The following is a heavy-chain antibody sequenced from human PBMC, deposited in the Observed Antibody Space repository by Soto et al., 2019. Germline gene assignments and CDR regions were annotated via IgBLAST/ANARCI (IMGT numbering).Heavy chain of an antibody. J-gene: IGHJ4*02. V-gene: IGHV1-2*04. D-gene: IGHD2-15*01. CDR2: INPNSGGT. CDR1: GYTFTGYY. Sequence: GASVKVSCKASGYTFTGYYMHWVRQAPGQGLEWMGWINPNSGGTNYAQKFQGWVTMTRDTSISTAYMELSRLRSDDTAVYYCARDWGRVVVVAASHLYYFDYWGQGTLVTVS. CDR3: ARDWGRVVVVAASHLYYFDY.